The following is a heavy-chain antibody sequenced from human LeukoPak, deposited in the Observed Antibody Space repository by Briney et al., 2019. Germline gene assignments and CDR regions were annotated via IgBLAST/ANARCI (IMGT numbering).Heavy chain of an antibody. V-gene: IGHV1-8*03. CDR3: ARDNSVEDTAWWFDP. D-gene: IGHD4-23*01. J-gene: IGHJ5*02. CDR1: GYTFTNYD. Sequence: GASVKVSCKASGYTFTNYDINWVRQATGQGLEWMGYMNPNSGNTVYAQRFQGRVTITSDTSISTAHMELSSLRSEDTAVYYCARDNSVEDTAWWFDPWGQGTLVTVSS. CDR2: MNPNSGNT.